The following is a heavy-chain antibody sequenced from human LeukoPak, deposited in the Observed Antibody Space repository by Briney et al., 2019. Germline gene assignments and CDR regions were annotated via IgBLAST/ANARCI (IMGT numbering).Heavy chain of an antibody. CDR2: IDYSGST. CDR3: ARGMTMVTAIRVYFYGMDV. Sequence: KPSETLSLTCTVSGGSMSSYYWSWVRQAPGKRLEWIGYIDYSGSTNYNPSLKSRVTISLDTSKNQFSLKLSSVTAADTAGYYCARGMTMVTAIRVYFYGMDVWGQGTTVSVSS. J-gene: IGHJ6*02. V-gene: IGHV4-59*12. CDR1: GGSMSSYY. D-gene: IGHD2-21*02.